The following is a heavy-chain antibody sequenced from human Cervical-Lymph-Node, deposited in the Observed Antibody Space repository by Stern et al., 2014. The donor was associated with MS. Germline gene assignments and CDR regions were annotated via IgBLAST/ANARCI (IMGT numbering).Heavy chain of an antibody. CDR3: VLVDTVMDRAFDY. CDR1: GFTFSTYG. V-gene: IGHV3-30*03. J-gene: IGHJ4*02. CDR2: ISYDGSHK. Sequence: MQLVESGGGVVQPGRSLRLSCATSGFTFSTYGMNWVRQAPGKGLEWVAVISYDGSHKYYVDSVKGRFTISRDNSKNTLYLQMNSLRPEDTAVYYCVLVDTVMDRAFDYWGQGTLVTVSS. D-gene: IGHD5-18*01.